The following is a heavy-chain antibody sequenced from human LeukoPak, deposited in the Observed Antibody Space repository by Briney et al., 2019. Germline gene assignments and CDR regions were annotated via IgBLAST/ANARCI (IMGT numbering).Heavy chain of an antibody. V-gene: IGHV1-2*02. CDR2: INPNSGGT. CDR1: GYTFTGYY. Sequence: GASVKVSCKASGYTFTGYYMHWVRQAPGQGLDWMGWINPNSGGTNYAQKFQGRATMTRDTSISTAYMELSRLRSDDTAVYYCARDHYYGSGSPLDYWGQGTLVTVSS. D-gene: IGHD3-10*01. J-gene: IGHJ4*02. CDR3: ARDHYYGSGSPLDY.